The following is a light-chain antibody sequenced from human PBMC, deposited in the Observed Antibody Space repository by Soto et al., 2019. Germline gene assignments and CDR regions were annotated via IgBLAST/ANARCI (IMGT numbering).Light chain of an antibody. CDR3: SSYTSASTLLYL. Sequence: QSALTQPDSVSGSPGQSITISCTGTSSDVGGYNYVSWYQQHPGIAPKLLIYGVTNRPSGVSPRFSGSKSGNTASLTISGLQAEDETDYHCSSYTSASTLLYLFGTGTKVTVL. J-gene: IGLJ1*01. CDR1: SSDVGGYNY. V-gene: IGLV2-14*01. CDR2: GVT.